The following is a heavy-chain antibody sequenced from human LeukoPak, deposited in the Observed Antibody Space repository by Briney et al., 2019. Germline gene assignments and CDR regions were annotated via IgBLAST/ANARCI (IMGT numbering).Heavy chain of an antibody. CDR1: GFTFSSYG. D-gene: IGHD5-12*01. CDR3: AKDLKQWLRSPFDY. J-gene: IGHJ4*02. CDR2: ISYDGSNK. V-gene: IGHV3-30*18. Sequence: GGSLRLSCAASGFTFSSYGMHWVRQAPGKGLEWVAVISYDGSNKYYADSVKGRFTISRDNSKNTLYLQMNSLRAEDTAVYYCAKDLKQWLRSPFDYRGQGTLVTVSS.